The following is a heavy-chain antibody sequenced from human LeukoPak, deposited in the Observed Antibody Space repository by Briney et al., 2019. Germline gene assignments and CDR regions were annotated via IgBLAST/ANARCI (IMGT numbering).Heavy chain of an antibody. CDR2: VYNSGST. Sequence: SETLSLTCTVSGGSVSSGSYYGSWIRQPPGKGLEWIGYVYNSGSTNYNPSLKSRVTISGDTSKNQFSLKLGSVTPADTAKYYCARDPSGYFNYWGQGILVTVST. CDR1: GGSVSSGSYY. CDR3: ARDPSGYFNY. D-gene: IGHD3-22*01. V-gene: IGHV4-61*01. J-gene: IGHJ4*02.